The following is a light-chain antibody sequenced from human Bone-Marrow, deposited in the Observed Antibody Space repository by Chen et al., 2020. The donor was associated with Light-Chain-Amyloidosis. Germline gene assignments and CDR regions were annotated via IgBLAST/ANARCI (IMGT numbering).Light chain of an antibody. V-gene: IGKV1-5*03. CDR3: QQYNDFWT. CDR1: QNINVW. Sequence: DIQMTQSPSTLPASVGDRVTITCRASQNINVWLAWYQQKPGKAPKLLSYMASSLQTGVPSRFSGSGSGTEFTLTISSLQPDDFATYYCQQYNDFWTFGQGTTVEIK. J-gene: IGKJ1*01. CDR2: MAS.